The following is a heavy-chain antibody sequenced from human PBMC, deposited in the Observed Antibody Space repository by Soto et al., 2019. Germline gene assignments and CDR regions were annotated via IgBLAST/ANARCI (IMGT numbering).Heavy chain of an antibody. J-gene: IGHJ5*02. V-gene: IGHV1-69*01. Sequence: QVQLVQSGAEVKKPGSSVKVSCKASVGTFSSYAISWVRQAPGQGLEWMGGIIPIFGTANYAQKFQGRVTITADESTSTAYMELSSLRSEDTAVYYCAKALPPYDSSGQNWFDPWGQGTLVTVSS. D-gene: IGHD3-22*01. CDR3: AKALPPYDSSGQNWFDP. CDR2: IIPIFGTA. CDR1: VGTFSSYA.